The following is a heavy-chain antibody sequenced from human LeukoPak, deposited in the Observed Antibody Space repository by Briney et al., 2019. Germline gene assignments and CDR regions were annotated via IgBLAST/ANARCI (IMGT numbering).Heavy chain of an antibody. CDR1: GGSFSGYY. CDR2: INHSGST. CDR3: ARAGNGEHDY. Sequence: SETLSLTCAVYGGSFSGYYWSWIRQPPGKGLEWIGEINHSGSTNYNPSLKSRVTISVDTSKNQFSLRLSSVTAADTAVYYCARAGNGEHDYWGQGTLVTVSS. J-gene: IGHJ4*02. V-gene: IGHV4-34*01. D-gene: IGHD1-14*01.